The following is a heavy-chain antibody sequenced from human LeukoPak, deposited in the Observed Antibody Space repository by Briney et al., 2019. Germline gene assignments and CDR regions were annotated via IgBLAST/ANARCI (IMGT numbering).Heavy chain of an antibody. V-gene: IGHV3-30-3*01. J-gene: IGHJ4*02. CDR2: ISYDGSNK. D-gene: IGHD1-26*01. CDR1: GFTFSSYA. CDR3: AKDISPWATTSYFDY. Sequence: GGSLRLSCAASGFTFSSYAMHWVRQAPGKGLEWVAVISYDGSNKYYADSVKGRFTISRDNAKNSLYLQMNSLRAEDTALYYCAKDISPWATTSYFDYWGQGTLVTVSS.